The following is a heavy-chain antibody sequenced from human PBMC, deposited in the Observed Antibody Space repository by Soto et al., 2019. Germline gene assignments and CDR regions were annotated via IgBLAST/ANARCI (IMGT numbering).Heavy chain of an antibody. J-gene: IGHJ4*02. CDR1: GFTVSSNY. V-gene: IGHV3-53*01. Sequence: GGSLRLSCAASGFTVSSNYMSWVRQAPGKGLEWVSVIYSGGSTYYADSVKGRFTISRDNSKNSLYLQMNSLRAEDTAVYYCARGEAYSSSWYEFDYWGQGTLVTVSS. CDR3: ARGEAYSSSWYEFDY. CDR2: IYSGGST. D-gene: IGHD6-13*01.